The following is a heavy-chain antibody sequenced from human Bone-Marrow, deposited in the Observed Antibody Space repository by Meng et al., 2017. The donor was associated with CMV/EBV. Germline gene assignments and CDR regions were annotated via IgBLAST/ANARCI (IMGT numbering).Heavy chain of an antibody. Sequence: GSLRLSCTVSGGSISSYYWSWIRQPPGKGLEWIGSIYYSGSTYYNPSLKSRVTISIDTSKNRFPLRLKSVTAADTAVYYCAKELGPLAPIDYWGQGTLVTVSS. CDR2: IYYSGST. CDR1: GGSISSYY. CDR3: AKELGPLAPIDY. J-gene: IGHJ4*02. V-gene: IGHV4-39*06. D-gene: IGHD3-3*02.